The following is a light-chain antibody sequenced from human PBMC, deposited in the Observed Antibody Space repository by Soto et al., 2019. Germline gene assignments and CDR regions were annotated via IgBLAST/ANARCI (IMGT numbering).Light chain of an antibody. J-gene: IGKJ1*01. CDR2: AAS. CDR3: QQYGTSSWT. V-gene: IGKV3-20*01. CDR1: QSVSSSY. Sequence: EIVLTQSPGTLSLSPGERATLSCRASQSVSSSYLAWYQQKPGQAPRLLIYAASSRATGIPDRFSGSGSGTDFTLTIRRLEPEDFAVYYCQQYGTSSWTFGQGTKVDVK.